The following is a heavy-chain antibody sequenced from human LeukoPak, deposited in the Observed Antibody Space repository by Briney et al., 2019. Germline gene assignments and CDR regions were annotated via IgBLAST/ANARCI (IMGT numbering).Heavy chain of an antibody. V-gene: IGHV4-34*01. CDR2: INHSGST. CDR1: GGSFSGYY. J-gene: IGHJ6*03. CDR3: ARMGRGASRYYYYYYYMDV. D-gene: IGHD1-26*01. Sequence: PSETLSLTCAVYGGSFSGYYWSWIRQPPGKGLEWIGEINHSGSTNYNPSLKSRVTISVDTSKNQFSLKLSSVTAADTAVYYCARMGRGASRYYYYYYYMDVWGKGTTVTVSS.